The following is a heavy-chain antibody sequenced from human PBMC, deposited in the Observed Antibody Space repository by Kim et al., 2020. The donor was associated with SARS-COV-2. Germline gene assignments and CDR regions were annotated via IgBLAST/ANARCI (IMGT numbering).Heavy chain of an antibody. CDR3: AKAVVGAIYYYYYGMDV. V-gene: IGHV3-30*02. Sequence: VKCRFTISRDNSKNTLYLQMTSLRAEDTAMYYCAKAVVGAIYYYYYGMDVWGQGTTVTVSS. J-gene: IGHJ6*02. D-gene: IGHD1-26*01.